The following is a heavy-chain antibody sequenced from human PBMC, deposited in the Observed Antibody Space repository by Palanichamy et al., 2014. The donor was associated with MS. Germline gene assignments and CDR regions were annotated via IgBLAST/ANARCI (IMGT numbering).Heavy chain of an antibody. CDR1: GYTFTTYG. CDR2: ISGHNGNT. J-gene: IGHJ4*02. D-gene: IGHD1-26*01. Sequence: QVQLVQSGAEAKKPGASVKVSCKASGYTFTTYGLFWVRQAPGQGLEWMGWISGHNGNTNYAQKFQDRVTMTTDTSTSTAYMELRNLRSDDTAVFYCARDIVGASDYWGQGTLVTVSS. V-gene: IGHV1-18*01. CDR3: ARDIVGASDY.